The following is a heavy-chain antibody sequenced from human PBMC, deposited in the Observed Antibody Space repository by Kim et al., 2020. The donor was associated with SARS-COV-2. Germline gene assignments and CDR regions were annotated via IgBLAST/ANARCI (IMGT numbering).Heavy chain of an antibody. D-gene: IGHD2-15*01. CDR2: IDPSDSYI. V-gene: IGHV5-10-1*01. CDR3: ARGYCSGGSCPIDY. J-gene: IGHJ4*02. CDR1: GYSFMSYW. Sequence: GESLKISCKSSGYSFMSYWIIWVRQMPGKGLEWMGRIDPSDSYIKYSPSFQGHVTISADKSIKTAYLQWGSLKASDTAIYYCARGYCSGGSCPIDYLGQG.